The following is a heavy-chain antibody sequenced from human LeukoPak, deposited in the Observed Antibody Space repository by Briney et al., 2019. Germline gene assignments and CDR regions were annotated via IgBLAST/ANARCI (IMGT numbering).Heavy chain of an antibody. J-gene: IGHJ4*02. D-gene: IGHD3-22*01. CDR3: ARDYYDSSGFSNFDY. CDR1: GGSISSYY. V-gene: IGHV4-59*12. Sequence: MPSETLSLTCTVSGGSISSYYWSWIRQPPGKGLEWIGYIYYSGSTNYNPSLKSRVTISIDTSKSQLSLKVNSVTAADTAVYYCARDYYDSSGFSNFDYWGQGTLVTVSS. CDR2: IYYSGST.